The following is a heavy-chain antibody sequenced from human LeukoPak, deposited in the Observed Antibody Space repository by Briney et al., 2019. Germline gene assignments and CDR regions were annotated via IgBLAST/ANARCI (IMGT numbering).Heavy chain of an antibody. J-gene: IGHJ6*02. CDR2: IDSSSTI. CDR3: ARGGARSSSYYYYGMDV. D-gene: IGHD6-13*01. CDR1: GFDFSTYS. V-gene: IGHV3-48*01. Sequence: GGSLRLSCAASGFDFSTYSMHWVRRAPGRGLEWLSYIDSSSTIYYADSVKGRFTISRDNAKNSLYLQVNSLRAEDTAVFYCARGGARSSSYYYYGMDVWGLGTTVTVSS.